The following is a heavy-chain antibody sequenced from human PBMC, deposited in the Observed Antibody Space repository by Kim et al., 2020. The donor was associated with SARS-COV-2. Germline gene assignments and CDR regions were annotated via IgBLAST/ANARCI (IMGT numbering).Heavy chain of an antibody. CDR1: GFTFSSYS. Sequence: GGSLRLSCAASGFTFSSYSMNWVRQAPGKGLEWVSSISSSSSYIYYADSVKGRFTISRDNAKNSLYLQMNSLRAEDTAVYYCARTGSELNAELWFGEIPDWFDPWGQGTLVTVSS. CDR2: ISSSSSYI. CDR3: ARTGSELNAELWFGEIPDWFDP. D-gene: IGHD3-10*01. V-gene: IGHV3-21*01. J-gene: IGHJ5*02.